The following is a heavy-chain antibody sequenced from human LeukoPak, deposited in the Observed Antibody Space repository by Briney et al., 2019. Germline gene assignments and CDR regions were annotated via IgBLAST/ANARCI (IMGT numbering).Heavy chain of an antibody. CDR1: GFTFSNFA. Sequence: GGSLRLSCAASGFTFSNFAMSWVRQTPGTGLAWLSAISPDGNYIYYADSVKGRFATSRDNSKNTLYLQMTSLRVEDTAVYFCVSQRDHRVAVAGSFDNWGQGTLISVSP. J-gene: IGHJ4*02. CDR2: ISPDGNYI. D-gene: IGHD6-19*01. V-gene: IGHV3-23*01. CDR3: VSQRDHRVAVAGSFDN.